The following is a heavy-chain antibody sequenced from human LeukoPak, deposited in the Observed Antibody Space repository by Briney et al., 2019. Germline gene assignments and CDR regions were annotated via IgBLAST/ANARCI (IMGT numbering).Heavy chain of an antibody. CDR2: IKQDGSVK. D-gene: IGHD3-22*01. V-gene: IGHV3-7*03. CDR1: GFTFSSYW. CDR3: ARESSGWFDP. J-gene: IGHJ5*02. Sequence: PGGSLRLSCAASGFTFSSYWMSWVRQAPGKGLEWVANIKQDGSVKYYVDSVKGRFTISRDNSKNTLYLQMNSLRAEDTAVYYCARESSGWFDPWGQGTLVTVSS.